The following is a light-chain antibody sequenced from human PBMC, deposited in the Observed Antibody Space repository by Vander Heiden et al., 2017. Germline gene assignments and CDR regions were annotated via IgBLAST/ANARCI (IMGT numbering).Light chain of an antibody. J-gene: IGKJ4*01. CDR3: LQHNSYPRAT. CDR1: QGMRNE. Sequence: DIQMTQSPSSLSASVGDRVTITCRASQGMRNELGWYQQKPGKAPKRLIYAAASLQSGVPSRFSCSGSGTEFTLTISSLQPEDFATYYCLQHNSYPRATFGGVTKGEIK. V-gene: IGKV1-17*01. CDR2: AAA.